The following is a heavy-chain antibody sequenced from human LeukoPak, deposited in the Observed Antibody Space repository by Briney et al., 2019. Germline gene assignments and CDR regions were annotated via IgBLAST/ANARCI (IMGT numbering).Heavy chain of an antibody. D-gene: IGHD2-2*01. Sequence: PGGSLRLSCAASGFTFSSYGMNWVRQAPGKGLEWVSYISSSSSTIYYADSVKGRFTISRDNAKNSLYLQMNSLRAEDTAVYYCAKRYCSSSSCSFFDYWGQGTLVTVSS. CDR1: GFTFSSYG. V-gene: IGHV3-48*04. CDR2: ISSSSSTI. CDR3: AKRYCSSSSCSFFDY. J-gene: IGHJ4*02.